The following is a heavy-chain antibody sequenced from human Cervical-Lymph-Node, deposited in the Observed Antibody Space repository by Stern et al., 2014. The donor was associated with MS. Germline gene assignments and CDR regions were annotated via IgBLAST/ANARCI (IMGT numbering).Heavy chain of an antibody. CDR1: GDSMTSSSYY. J-gene: IGHJ3*02. CDR2: FYFPGTT. CDR3: ARHLRRGGAIDI. Sequence: QVQLQESGPRLVKPSETLSLTCSVSGDSMTSSSYYWGWIRQSPGMGLEWIGSFYFPGTTYFNPSVESRATISVDTAKNQFSRRLNSVTATDTATYYCARHLRRGGAIDIWGQGTRVPVSS. V-gene: IGHV4-39*01. D-gene: IGHD3-16*02.